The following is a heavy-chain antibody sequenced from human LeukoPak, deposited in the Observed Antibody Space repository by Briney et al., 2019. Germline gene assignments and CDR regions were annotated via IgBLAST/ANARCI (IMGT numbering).Heavy chain of an antibody. CDR1: GFTVSSNY. CDR2: IYSGGST. J-gene: IGHJ4*02. V-gene: IGHV3-53*05. CDR3: AKVLSPTVTTWGLDY. Sequence: PGGSLRLSCAASGFTVSSNYMSWVRQAPGKWLEWVSVIYSGGSTYYADSVKGRFTISRDNSKNTLYLQMNSLRAEDTAVYYCAKVLSPTVTTWGLDYWGQGTLVTVSS. D-gene: IGHD4-17*01.